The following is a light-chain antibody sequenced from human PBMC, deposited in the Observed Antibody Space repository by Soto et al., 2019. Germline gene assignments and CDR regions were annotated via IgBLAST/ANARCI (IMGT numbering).Light chain of an antibody. V-gene: IGKV3-20*01. Sequence: EIVLTQSPGTLSLSPGERATLSCRASQSVSSNYLAWYQRKPGQAPRLLIYGASNRATGIPNRFSGSGSGTELHFPIPRLGPEEFVVYYRPQYCRSPPKFGQGTKVEI. J-gene: IGKJ1*01. CDR1: QSVSSNY. CDR2: GAS. CDR3: PQYCRSPPK.